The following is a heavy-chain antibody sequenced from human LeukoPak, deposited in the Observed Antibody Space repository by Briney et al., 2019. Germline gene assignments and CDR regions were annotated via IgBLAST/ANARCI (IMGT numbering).Heavy chain of an antibody. V-gene: IGHV3-48*01. J-gene: IGHJ4*02. CDR1: GFTFSSYS. Sequence: GGPLRLSCAASGFTFSSYSMNWVRQAPGKGLEWVSYISHSSSTIYYADSVKGRFTISRDNAKKSLYLQMNSLRAEDSAVYYCARDRLHYGEYEKTFDYWGQGTLVTVSS. CDR3: ARDRLHYGEYEKTFDY. CDR2: ISHSSSTI. D-gene: IGHD4-17*01.